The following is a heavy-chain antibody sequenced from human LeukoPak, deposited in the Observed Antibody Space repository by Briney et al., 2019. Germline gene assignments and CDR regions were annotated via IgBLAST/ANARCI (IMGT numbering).Heavy chain of an antibody. D-gene: IGHD6-13*01. CDR1: GLTFGDFT. CDR2: MRSRAYGETT. CDR3: TKDIADN. Sequence: GGPLRPSCTASGLTFGDFTLTWVGQAPGEGLEWVGFMRSRAYGETTEYAASVKGRFTISRDDSKSIGYLQMNSLKSDDTALYYCTKDIADNWGQGTLVTVSS. V-gene: IGHV3-49*04. J-gene: IGHJ4*02.